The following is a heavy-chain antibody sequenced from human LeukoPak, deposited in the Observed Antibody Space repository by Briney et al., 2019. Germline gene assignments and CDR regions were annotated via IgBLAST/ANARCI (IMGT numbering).Heavy chain of an antibody. CDR3: ARDVLRFLEWLADFDY. CDR2: ISAYNGNT. CDR1: GYTFTSSG. J-gene: IGHJ4*02. V-gene: IGHV1-18*01. Sequence: ASVKVSCKASGYTFTSSGISWVRQAPGQGLEWMGWISAYNGNTNYAQKLQGRVTMTTDTSTSTAYMELRSLRSDDTAVYYCARDVLRFLEWLADFDYWGQGTLVTVSS. D-gene: IGHD3-3*01.